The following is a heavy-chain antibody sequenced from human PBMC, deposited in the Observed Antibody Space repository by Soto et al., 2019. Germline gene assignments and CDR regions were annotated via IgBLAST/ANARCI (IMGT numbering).Heavy chain of an antibody. CDR1: GFTFSSYV. Sequence: QVQLVESGGGVVQPGRSLRLSCAASGFTFSSYVMHWVRQAPGRGLEWVSAISYDGSSEYFADSVKGRFLISRDNSKNTLYLQMNSLRADDTAVYYCAKGGVVGDTGIDYWGQGILVTVSS. V-gene: IGHV3-30*18. CDR2: ISYDGSSE. D-gene: IGHD1-26*01. J-gene: IGHJ4*02. CDR3: AKGGVVGDTGIDY.